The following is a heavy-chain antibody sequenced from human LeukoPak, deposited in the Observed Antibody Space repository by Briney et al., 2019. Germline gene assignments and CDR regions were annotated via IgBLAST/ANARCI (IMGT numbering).Heavy chain of an antibody. J-gene: IGHJ3*02. V-gene: IGHV6-1*01. Sequence: SQTLSLTCAISGDSVSSYSAAWNWIRQSPSRGLEWLGRTYYRSKLYTDYAVFAKSRITINPDTSKNQFSLKLSSVTAADTAVYYCARPLGYGDYPTSLMSGWCGFPECQSDAFDIWGQGTMVTVSS. CDR1: GDSVSSYSAA. CDR2: TYYRSKLYT. D-gene: IGHD4-17*01. CDR3: ARPLGYGDYPTSLMSGWCGFPECQSDAFDI.